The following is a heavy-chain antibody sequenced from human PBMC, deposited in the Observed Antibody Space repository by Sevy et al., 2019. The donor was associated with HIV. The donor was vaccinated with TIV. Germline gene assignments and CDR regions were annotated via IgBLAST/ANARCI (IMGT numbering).Heavy chain of an antibody. V-gene: IGHV4-59*01. Sequence: SETLSLTCSVSGVSISGYYWTWIRQTPGKGLEWIGHIYYSGRTNYNPSLQGRVAISSDTSKNQFSLKLSSVTAADTAVYYCARALAEYYYAMDVWGQGTTVTVSS. CDR2: IYYSGRT. CDR3: ARALAEYYYAMDV. CDR1: GVSISGYY. J-gene: IGHJ6*02.